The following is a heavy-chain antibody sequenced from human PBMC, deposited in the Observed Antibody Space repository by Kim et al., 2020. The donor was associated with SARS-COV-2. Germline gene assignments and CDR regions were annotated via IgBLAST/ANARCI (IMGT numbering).Heavy chain of an antibody. CDR3: AKVTGSGSYYRSWGYFDW. CDR1: GFSFDDYG. V-gene: IGHV3-43*02. D-gene: IGHD3-10*01. J-gene: IGHJ4*02. CDR2: ISGDGGDT. Sequence: GGSLRLSCAASGFSFDDYGMHWVRQAPGKGLEWVSFISGDGGDTYYEDSMKGRFTISRDNSKNSLYLQMNSLRTEDTALYYCAKVTGSGSYYRSWGYFDWWGQGTLVTVSS.